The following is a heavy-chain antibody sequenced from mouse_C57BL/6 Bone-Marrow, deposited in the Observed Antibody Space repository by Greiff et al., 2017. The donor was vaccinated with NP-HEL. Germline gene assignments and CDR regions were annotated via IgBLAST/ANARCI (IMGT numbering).Heavy chain of an antibody. CDR2: IDPSDSYT. V-gene: IGHV1-50*01. D-gene: IGHD2-12*01. CDR1: GYTFTSYW. CDR3: GTTGAMDY. J-gene: IGHJ4*01. Sequence: QVQLQQPEAELVKPGASVKLSCKASGYTFTSYWMQWVKQRPGQGLEWIGEIDPSDSYTNYNQKFKGKATLTVDTSSSTAYMQLSSLTSEDSAVYYCGTTGAMDYWGQGTSVTVSS.